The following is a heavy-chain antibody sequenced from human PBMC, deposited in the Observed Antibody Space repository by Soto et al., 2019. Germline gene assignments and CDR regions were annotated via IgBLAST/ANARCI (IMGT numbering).Heavy chain of an antibody. CDR2: ISWNVGSI. Sequence: VQLVEFGGGLVQPGMSLRHSCAASGFTFNDYAMHWVRQAPGKGLEWVSGISWNVGSIAYADSVKGRFTISRDNAKNSLYLQMNSLRAEDTALYYCAKGVAGWYYFDYWGQGTLVNVSS. CDR3: AKGVAGWYYFDY. J-gene: IGHJ4*02. V-gene: IGHV3-9*01. CDR1: GFTFNDYA. D-gene: IGHD3-3*01.